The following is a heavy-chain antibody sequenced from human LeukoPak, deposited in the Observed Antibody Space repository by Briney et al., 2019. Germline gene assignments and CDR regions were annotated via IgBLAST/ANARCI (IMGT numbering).Heavy chain of an antibody. CDR3: ARAHGYCSGGSCHNYFDY. D-gene: IGHD2-15*01. CDR1: GFTFSSYG. J-gene: IGHJ4*02. V-gene: IGHV3-23*01. Sequence: GGSLRLSCAASGFTFSSYGMSWVRQAPGKGLEWVSAITGSGGTTYYADSVKGRFTISRDNAKNSLYLQMNSLRAEDTAVYYCARAHGYCSGGSCHNYFDYWGQGTLVTVSS. CDR2: ITGSGGTT.